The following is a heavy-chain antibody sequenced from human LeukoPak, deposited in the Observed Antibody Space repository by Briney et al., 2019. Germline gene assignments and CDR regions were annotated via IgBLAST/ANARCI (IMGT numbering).Heavy chain of an antibody. D-gene: IGHD2-8*01. J-gene: IGHJ4*02. Sequence: PGGSLRLSCAASRFTFSSYSMNWVRQAPGKGLEWVSSINSDSSHIYYADSVKGRFTISRDNAKNSLYLQMNSLRAEDTAVYYCARELDLAKGVCYDYWGQGTLVTVSS. CDR2: INSDSSHI. CDR3: ARELDLAKGVCYDY. V-gene: IGHV3-21*01. CDR1: RFTFSSYS.